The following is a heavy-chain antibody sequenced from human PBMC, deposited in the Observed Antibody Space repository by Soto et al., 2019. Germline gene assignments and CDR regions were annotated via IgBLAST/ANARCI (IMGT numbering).Heavy chain of an antibody. CDR2: IYYSGST. CDR3: ARRLTYYDILTSSYYYYMDV. Sequence: QVQLQELGPGLVKPSETLSLTCTVSGGSISSYYWSWIRQPPGKGLEWIGYIYYSGSTNYNPSLKSRVTISVDTSKNQFSLKLSSVTAADTAVYYCARRLTYYDILTSSYYYYMDVWGKGTTVTVSS. V-gene: IGHV4-59*08. CDR1: GGSISSYY. D-gene: IGHD3-9*01. J-gene: IGHJ6*03.